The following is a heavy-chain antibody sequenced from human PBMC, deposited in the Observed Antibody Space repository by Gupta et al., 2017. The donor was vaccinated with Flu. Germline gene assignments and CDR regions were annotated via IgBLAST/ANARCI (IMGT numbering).Heavy chain of an antibody. D-gene: IGHD3-10*01. CDR2: RYYSGTT. CDR3: ARQIPGGSSSPNWFDP. V-gene: IGHV4-39*01. Sequence: QLQLQESGPGLVKPSETLSLTCTVCGGCISSSSYYWGWIRPPPGKGLDWIGSRYYSGTTYSNPSLKSRVTIPLDTSKNQFSLKLTAVTAADTAVYYCARQIPGGSSSPNWFDPWGQVTLVTVSS. J-gene: IGHJ5*02. CDR1: GGCISSSSYY.